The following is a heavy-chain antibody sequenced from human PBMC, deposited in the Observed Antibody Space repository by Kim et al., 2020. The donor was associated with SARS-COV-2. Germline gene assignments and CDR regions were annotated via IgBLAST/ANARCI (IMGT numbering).Heavy chain of an antibody. D-gene: IGHD1-26*01. CDR2: ISGGGDSI. V-gene: IGHV3-23*01. Sequence: GGSLILSCAASGSIFSNYAMSWVRQAPGKGLEWVSGISGGGDSIYYADSAKGRFTISRDNSKVFLQMNSLTAEDTAVYYCATGRSGRYYEDIDFWGQGTRVTVSS. CDR3: ATGRSGRYYEDIDF. J-gene: IGHJ4*02. CDR1: GSIFSNYA.